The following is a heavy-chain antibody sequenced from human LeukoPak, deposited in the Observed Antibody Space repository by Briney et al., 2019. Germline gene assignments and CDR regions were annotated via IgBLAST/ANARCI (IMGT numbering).Heavy chain of an antibody. CDR1: GFTFSSYG. CDR3: AKDRAAAGNFAFHY. Sequence: GGSLRLSCAASGFTFSSYGMHWVRQAPGKGLEWVAVISYDGSNKYYADSVKGRFTISRDNSKNTLYLQMNSLRAEDTAVYYCAKDRAAAGNFAFHYWGQGTLVTVSS. CDR2: ISYDGSNK. V-gene: IGHV3-30*18. D-gene: IGHD6-13*01. J-gene: IGHJ4*02.